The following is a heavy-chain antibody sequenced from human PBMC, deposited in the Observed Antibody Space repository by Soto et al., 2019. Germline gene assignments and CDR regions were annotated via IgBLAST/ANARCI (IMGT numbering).Heavy chain of an antibody. CDR1: GFTFSGSA. Sequence: VQLVECGGGLVQPGGSLKLSCAASGFTFSGSAMHWVRQASGKGLEWVGRIRSKANSYATAYAASVKGRFTISRDDSKNTAYLQMNSLKTEDTAVYYCTSALDIVVVPAAKDDYWGQGTLVTVSS. CDR2: IRSKANSYAT. CDR3: TSALDIVVVPAAKDDY. D-gene: IGHD2-2*01. V-gene: IGHV3-73*02. J-gene: IGHJ4*02.